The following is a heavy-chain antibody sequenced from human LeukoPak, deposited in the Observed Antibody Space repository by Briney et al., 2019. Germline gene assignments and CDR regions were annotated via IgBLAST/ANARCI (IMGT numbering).Heavy chain of an antibody. Sequence: ASVTVSCKASGGTFSSYAISWVRQAPGQGLEWMGGIIPIFGTANYAQKFQGRVTITADKSTSTAYMELSSLRSEDTAVYYCARDRGSYYDSSGFDYWGQGTLVTVSS. CDR1: GGTFSSYA. J-gene: IGHJ4*02. V-gene: IGHV1-69*06. CDR3: ARDRGSYYDSSGFDY. D-gene: IGHD3-22*01. CDR2: IIPIFGTA.